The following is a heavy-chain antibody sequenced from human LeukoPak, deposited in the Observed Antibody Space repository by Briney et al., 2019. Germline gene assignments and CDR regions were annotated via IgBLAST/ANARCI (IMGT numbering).Heavy chain of an antibody. CDR2: IYYSGST. D-gene: IGHD5-24*01. CDR1: GGSISTSSYY. CDR3: ARPDRDGYEDAFDI. Sequence: SETLSLTCTVSGGSISTSSYYWGWIRQPPGKGLECIGNIYYSGSTYYNPSLKSRVTISVDTSKNQSSLNLSYVPAADTAVYYCARPDRDGYEDAFDIWGQGTMVTVSS. J-gene: IGHJ3*02. V-gene: IGHV4-39*01.